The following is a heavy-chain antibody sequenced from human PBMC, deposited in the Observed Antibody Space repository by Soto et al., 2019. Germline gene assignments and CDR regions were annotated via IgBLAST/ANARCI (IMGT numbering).Heavy chain of an antibody. V-gene: IGHV1-3*01. CDR2: INAGNGNT. J-gene: IGHJ4*02. Sequence: QVQLVQSGAEVKKPGASVKVSCKASGYTFTSYAMHWVRQAPGQRLEWMGWINAGNGNTKYSQKFQGRVTITRDTSASTAYMALSRLRSEDTAVYSCARDMGFGLSDYWGQGTLVTVSS. CDR3: ARDMGFGLSDY. D-gene: IGHD3-10*01. CDR1: GYTFTSYA.